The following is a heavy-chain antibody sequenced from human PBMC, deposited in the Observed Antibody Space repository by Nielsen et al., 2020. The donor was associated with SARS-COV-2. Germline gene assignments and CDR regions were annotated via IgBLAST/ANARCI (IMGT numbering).Heavy chain of an antibody. CDR3: ARGHYSKTSGYQPTPTYGFDV. J-gene: IGHJ3*01. V-gene: IGHV3-66*01. CDR1: GFSVNYNY. Sequence: GESLKISCAASGFSVNYNYMTWVRQAPGKGLEWVSLIYSGGSTYYADSVKGRFTISRDNSKNTLYLQMNSLRADDAAVYYCARGHYSKTSGYQPTPTYGFDVWGQGTKVTVSS. D-gene: IGHD3-22*01. CDR2: IYSGGST.